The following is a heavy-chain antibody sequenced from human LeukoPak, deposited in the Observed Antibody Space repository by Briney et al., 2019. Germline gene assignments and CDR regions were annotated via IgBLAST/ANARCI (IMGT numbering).Heavy chain of an antibody. J-gene: IGHJ3*02. CDR3: ARDSEYSSSFALDI. CDR1: GFTFSSHW. CDR2: INQDGSER. D-gene: IGHD6-13*01. Sequence: GGSLRLSCAASGFTFSSHWMTWVRQAPGKGLEWVANINQDGSERYYVDPVKGRFTISRDNAKNSLYLQMNSLRAEDTAVYYCARDSEYSSSFALDIWGQGTMATVSS. V-gene: IGHV3-7*01.